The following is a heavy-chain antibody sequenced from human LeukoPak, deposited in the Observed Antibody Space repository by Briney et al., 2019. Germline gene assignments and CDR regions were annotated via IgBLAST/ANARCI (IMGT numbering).Heavy chain of an antibody. V-gene: IGHV1-2*02. J-gene: IGHJ4*02. CDR1: GYTFTGYY. Sequence: GASVKVSCKASGYTFTGYYMHWVRQAPGQGLEWMGWIDPNSGGTNYAQKFQGRVTMTRDTSISTAYMVLNRLRSDDTALYYCAREYHYTSGSYYNRIDYWGQGTLVTVSS. CDR2: IDPNSGGT. D-gene: IGHD3-10*01. CDR3: AREYHYTSGSYYNRIDY.